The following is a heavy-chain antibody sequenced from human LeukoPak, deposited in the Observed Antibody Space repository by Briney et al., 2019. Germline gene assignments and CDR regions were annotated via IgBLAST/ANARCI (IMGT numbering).Heavy chain of an antibody. Sequence: SETLSLTCTVSGGSISSYYWSWIRQPAGKGLEWIGRIYTSGSTNYNPSLTSRVTMSVDTSKNQFSLKLSSVTAADTAVYYCARGGVPAAIDYYYYMDVWGKGTTVTVSS. V-gene: IGHV4-4*07. CDR1: GGSISSYY. CDR2: IYTSGST. CDR3: ARGGVPAAIDYYYYMDV. D-gene: IGHD2-2*02. J-gene: IGHJ6*03.